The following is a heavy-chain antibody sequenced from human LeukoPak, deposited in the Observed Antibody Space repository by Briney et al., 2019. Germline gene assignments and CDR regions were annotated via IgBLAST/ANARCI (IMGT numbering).Heavy chain of an antibody. CDR2: IYYSGST. D-gene: IGHD3-10*01. Sequence: SETLSLTCTVSGGSISSYYWSWIRQPPGKGLEWIGYIYYSGSTNYNPSLKSRVTISVDTSKNQFSLKLSSVTAADTAVYYCARRDGQLQIFDYWGQGTLVTVSS. V-gene: IGHV4-59*01. CDR1: GGSISSYY. J-gene: IGHJ4*02. CDR3: ARRDGQLQIFDY.